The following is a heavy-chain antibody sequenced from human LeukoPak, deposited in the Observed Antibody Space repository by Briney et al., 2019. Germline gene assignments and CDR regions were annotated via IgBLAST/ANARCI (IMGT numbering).Heavy chain of an antibody. CDR3: AREIGYGMDV. J-gene: IGHJ6*02. CDR1: GFTFSNYG. CDR2: IWFDGSNE. Sequence: GRSMRLSCAASGFTFSNYGMHWVRQAPGKGLEWVAVIWFDGSNEFYADSVKGRFTISRDNSKNTVRLQMNSLRAEDTALYYCAREIGYGMDVWGQGTTVTVSS. V-gene: IGHV3-33*01. D-gene: IGHD3-22*01.